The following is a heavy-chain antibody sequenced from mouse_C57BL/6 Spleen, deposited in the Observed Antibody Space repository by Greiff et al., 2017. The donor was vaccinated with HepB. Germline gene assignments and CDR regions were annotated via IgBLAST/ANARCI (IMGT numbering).Heavy chain of an antibody. V-gene: IGHV1-64*01. CDR1: GYTFTSYW. Sequence: QVQLQQSGAELVKPGASVKLSCKASGYTFTSYWMHWVKQRPGQGLEWIGMIHPNSGSTNYNEKFKSKATLTVDKSSSTAYMQLSSLTSEDSAVYYCARGYYGSSYVEDWFAYWGQGTLVTVSA. CDR3: ARGYYGSSYVEDWFAY. D-gene: IGHD1-1*01. CDR2: IHPNSGST. J-gene: IGHJ3*01.